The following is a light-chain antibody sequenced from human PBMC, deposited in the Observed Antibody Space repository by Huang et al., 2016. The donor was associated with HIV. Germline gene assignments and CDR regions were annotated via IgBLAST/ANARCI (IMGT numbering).Light chain of an antibody. CDR3: QQYGSSPRT. CDR2: GAY. V-gene: IGKV3-20*01. CDR1: QTVRNSY. J-gene: IGKJ2*01. Sequence: EIVLTQSPGTLSLSPGERATLSCRASQTVRNSYLAWYQQKPGQLPRLLIYGAYNRAGGIPDRLSGSQSGTDFTLAISRLEPEDFAVYYCQQYGSSPRTFGQGTKLEIK.